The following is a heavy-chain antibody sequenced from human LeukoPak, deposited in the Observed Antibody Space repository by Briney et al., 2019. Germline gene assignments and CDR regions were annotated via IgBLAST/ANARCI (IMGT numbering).Heavy chain of an antibody. CDR3: ARDGSSGRDDAFDI. V-gene: IGHV1-2*02. Sequence: ASVKVSCKASGYTFTGYYMHLVRQAPGQGLEWMGWINPNSGGTNYAQKFQGRVTMTRDTSISTAYMELSRLRSDDTAVYYCARDGSSGRDDAFDIWGQGTMVTVSS. CDR1: GYTFTGYY. J-gene: IGHJ3*02. D-gene: IGHD6-19*01. CDR2: INPNSGGT.